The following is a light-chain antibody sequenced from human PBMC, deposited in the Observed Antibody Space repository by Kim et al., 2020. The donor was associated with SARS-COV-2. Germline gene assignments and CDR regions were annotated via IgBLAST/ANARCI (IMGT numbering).Light chain of an antibody. CDR3: QQYNDFPVT. CDR1: QSVNMN. Sequence: VSPGERATLSCRASQSVNMNLAWYQQKPGQAPRLLVFGASTKATGIPARFSGGGSGTEFTLTISSLQSEDFAVYFCQQYNDFPVTFGGGTKVDIK. J-gene: IGKJ4*01. CDR2: GAS. V-gene: IGKV3-15*01.